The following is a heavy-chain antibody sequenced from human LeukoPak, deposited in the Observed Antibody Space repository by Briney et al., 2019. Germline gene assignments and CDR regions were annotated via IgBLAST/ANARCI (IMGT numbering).Heavy chain of an antibody. V-gene: IGHV3-13*01. CDR2: IGIRGDT. CDR3: ARDSSGYYLNAFDI. Sequence: GGSLRLSCAASGFTFIDYDMHWVRQVIGKGLEWVSAIGIRGDTHYSGSVKGRFTISRENAESSLYLQMNSLRAEDTAVYYCARDSSGYYLNAFDIWGQGTMVTVSS. J-gene: IGHJ3*02. D-gene: IGHD3-22*01. CDR1: GFTFIDYD.